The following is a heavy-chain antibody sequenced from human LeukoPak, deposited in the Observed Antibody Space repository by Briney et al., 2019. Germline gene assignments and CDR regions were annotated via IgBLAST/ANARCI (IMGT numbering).Heavy chain of an antibody. V-gene: IGHV6-1*01. CDR2: TYYRAKWYS. D-gene: IGHD1-26*01. J-gene: IGHJ5*02. CDR1: GDSVTGTTSA. CDR3: ATGSQLPS. Sequence: SQTLSLTCAISGDSVTGTTSAWNWIRHSPSRGLEWLGRTYYRAKWYSDYAVSVQSRIIISADPSKNQFSLQLNFVTPEDTAVYSCATGSQLPSWGQGTPVTASS.